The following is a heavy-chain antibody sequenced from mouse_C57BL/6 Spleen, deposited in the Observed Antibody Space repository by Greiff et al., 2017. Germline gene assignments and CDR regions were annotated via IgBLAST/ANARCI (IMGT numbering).Heavy chain of an antibody. D-gene: IGHD1-1*01. Sequence: VQLVQSGPELVKPGASVKFSCKASGYAFSSSWMNWVKQRPGQGLEWIGRIYPGDGNTNYNAKFKGKATLTADKSSSTAYMQLSSLTSEDTAVYFCARPDGSSYEVDDWGQGTSVTVSS. J-gene: IGHJ4*01. CDR2: IYPGDGNT. V-gene: IGHV1-82*01. CDR3: ARPDGSSYEVDD. CDR1: GYAFSSSW.